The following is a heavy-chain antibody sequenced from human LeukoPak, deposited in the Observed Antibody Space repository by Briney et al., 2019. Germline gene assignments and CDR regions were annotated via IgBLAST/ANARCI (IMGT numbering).Heavy chain of an antibody. J-gene: IGHJ4*02. Sequence: AGGSLRLSCAASGFTFSSYAMSWVRQAPGKGLEWVSAISGSGGSTYYADSVKGRFTISRDNSKNTLYLQMNSLRAEDTAVYYCAKVIGDAYYYDSSGYLIGFDYWGQGTLVTVSS. CDR2: ISGSGGST. CDR1: GFTFSSYA. CDR3: AKVIGDAYYYDSSGYLIGFDY. V-gene: IGHV3-23*01. D-gene: IGHD3-22*01.